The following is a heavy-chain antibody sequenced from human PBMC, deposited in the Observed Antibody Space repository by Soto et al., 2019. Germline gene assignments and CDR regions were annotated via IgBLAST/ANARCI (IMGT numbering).Heavy chain of an antibody. V-gene: IGHV3-33*01. CDR3: ARDHYDILTGYPYYYYYYGMDV. CDR1: GFTFSSYG. CDR2: IWYDGSNK. D-gene: IGHD3-9*01. J-gene: IGHJ6*02. Sequence: GGSLRLCCAASGFTFSSYGMHWVRQAPGKGLEWVAVIWYDGSNKYYADSVEGRFTISRDNSKNTLYLQMNSLRAEDTAVYYCARDHYDILTGYPYYYYYYGMDVWGQRTTVTVS.